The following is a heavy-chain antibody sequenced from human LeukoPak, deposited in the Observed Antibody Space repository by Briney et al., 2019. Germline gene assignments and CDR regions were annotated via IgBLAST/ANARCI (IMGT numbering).Heavy chain of an antibody. Sequence: GGSLRLSCAASGFTFSSYSMNWVRQAPGKGLEWVSYISSSSSTIYYADSVKGRFTISRDNAKNSLYLQMNSLRAEDTAVYYCAKVSYLAPFDYWGQGTLDTVSS. J-gene: IGHJ4*02. V-gene: IGHV3-48*01. D-gene: IGHD5/OR15-5a*01. CDR1: GFTFSSYS. CDR2: ISSSSSTI. CDR3: AKVSYLAPFDY.